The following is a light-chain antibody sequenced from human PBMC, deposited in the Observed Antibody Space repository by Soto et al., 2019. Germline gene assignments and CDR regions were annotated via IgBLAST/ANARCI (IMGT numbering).Light chain of an antibody. CDR1: SSDVGAYNS. J-gene: IGLJ2*01. Sequence: QSALTQPASVSGSPGQSITISCTGTSSDVGAYNSVSWYQQYPGKAPKLMIYEVSNRPSGVSDRFSASKSGNTASLTISGPQPEDEADYYCASYTARKTLFGGGTKLTVL. CDR2: EVS. V-gene: IGLV2-14*01. CDR3: ASYTARKTL.